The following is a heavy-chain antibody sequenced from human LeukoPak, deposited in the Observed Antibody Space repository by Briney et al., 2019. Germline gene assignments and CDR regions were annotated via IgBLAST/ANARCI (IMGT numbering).Heavy chain of an antibody. D-gene: IGHD1-26*01. CDR3: ARASYSGSYRWFDP. J-gene: IGHJ5*02. V-gene: IGHV3-64*02. CDR2: ISSSGYST. CDR1: GFTFSTYA. Sequence: PGGSLRLSCAASGFTFSTYAMNWVRQAPGKGLEYVSGISSSGYSTHYADSVKGRFTISRDNSKNTLYLQMGSLRAEDMAVYYCARASYSGSYRWFDPWGQGTLVTVSS.